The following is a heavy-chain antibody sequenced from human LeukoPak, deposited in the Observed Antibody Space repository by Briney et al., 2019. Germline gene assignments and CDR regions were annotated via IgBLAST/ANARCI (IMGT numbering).Heavy chain of an antibody. CDR3: ARDGPQYLDCSSTSCYSDF. Sequence: GGSLRLSCAASGLTFSSYWISWVRQAPGKGLEWVANIKQDGSEKYYVDSVKGRFTISRDNAKNSLYLQMNSLRAEDTAVYYCARDGPQYLDCSSTSCYSDFWGQGTLVTVSS. CDR1: GLTFSSYW. CDR2: IKQDGSEK. D-gene: IGHD2-2*01. V-gene: IGHV3-7*01. J-gene: IGHJ4*02.